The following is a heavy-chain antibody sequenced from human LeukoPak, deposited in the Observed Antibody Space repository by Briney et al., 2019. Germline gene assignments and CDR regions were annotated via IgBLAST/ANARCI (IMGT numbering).Heavy chain of an antibody. Sequence: SETLSLTCTVSGGSISSSSYYWGWIRQPPGKGLEWTGRIYTSGSTNYNPSLKSRVTMSVDTSKNQFSLKLSSVTAADTAVYYCARGRAAAGRGWFDPWGQGTLVTVSS. CDR2: IYTSGST. J-gene: IGHJ5*02. CDR3: ARGRAAAGRGWFDP. V-gene: IGHV4-61*05. CDR1: GGSISSSSYY. D-gene: IGHD6-13*01.